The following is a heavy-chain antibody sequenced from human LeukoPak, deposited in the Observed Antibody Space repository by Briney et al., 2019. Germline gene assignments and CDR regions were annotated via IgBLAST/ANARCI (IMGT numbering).Heavy chain of an antibody. CDR2: ILSTGTT. V-gene: IGHV3-23*01. Sequence: GGSLRLSCATSGFPFSTSAMTWVRQAPGKGLEWVSHILSTGTTYYADSVRGRFTISRDNSKNTLYLLMTSLRAEDTAVYYCATVKYDYGDPVGWFDPWGQVTLVTVSS. CDR1: GFPFSTSA. D-gene: IGHD4-17*01. J-gene: IGHJ5*02. CDR3: ATVKYDYGDPVGWFDP.